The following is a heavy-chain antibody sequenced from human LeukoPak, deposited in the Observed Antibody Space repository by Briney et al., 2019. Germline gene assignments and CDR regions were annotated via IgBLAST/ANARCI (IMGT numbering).Heavy chain of an antibody. Sequence: GGSLRLSCAASGFTFNNYSMNWVRQAPGKGLEGVSSISGSSTYIYYADSVKGRFTISRDNAKNSLYLQMNSLRAEDTAVYYRARDRHRGYSGFDTDYWGQGTLVTVSS. J-gene: IGHJ4*02. V-gene: IGHV3-21*01. CDR3: ARDRHRGYSGFDTDY. CDR2: ISGSSTYI. CDR1: GFTFNNYS. D-gene: IGHD5-12*01.